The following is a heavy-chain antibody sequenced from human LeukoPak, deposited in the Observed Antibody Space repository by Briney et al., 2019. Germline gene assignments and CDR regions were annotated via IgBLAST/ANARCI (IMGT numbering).Heavy chain of an antibody. CDR2: ISSSGGTI. Sequence: PGGSLRLSCAASGFTFSSYEMNWVRQAPGKGLEWVSYISSSGGTIYYADSVKGRFTISRDNAKNSLYLQMNSLRAEDTAVYYCAKEEKEGNDFVWVDYWGQGTLVTVSS. V-gene: IGHV3-48*03. CDR1: GFTFSSYE. D-gene: IGHD3-3*01. CDR3: AKEEKEGNDFVWVDY. J-gene: IGHJ4*02.